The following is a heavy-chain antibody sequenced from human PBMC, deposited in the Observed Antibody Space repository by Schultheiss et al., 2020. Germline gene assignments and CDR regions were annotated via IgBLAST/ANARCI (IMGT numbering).Heavy chain of an antibody. J-gene: IGHJ6*03. CDR1: GGSFSGYY. D-gene: IGHD1-7*01. CDR2: INHSGST. Sequence: SETLSLTCAVYGGSFSGYYWSWIRQPPGKGLEWIGEINHSGSTNYNPSLKSRVTISVDTSNNRVSLKLRSVTAADTAVYYCARLRLELRGYYYSYYYMDVWGKGTTVTVSS. V-gene: IGHV4-34*01. CDR3: ARLRLELRGYYYSYYYMDV.